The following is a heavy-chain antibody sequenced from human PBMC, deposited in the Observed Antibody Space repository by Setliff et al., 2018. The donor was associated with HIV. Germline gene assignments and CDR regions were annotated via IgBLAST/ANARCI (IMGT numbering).Heavy chain of an antibody. CDR2: INPSGGST. CDR1: GYTFTSYY. V-gene: IGHV1-46*01. CDR3: ARDRTGTYYYGSGAPGDAFDI. J-gene: IGHJ3*02. D-gene: IGHD3-10*01. Sequence: ASVMVSCKASGYTFTSYYMHWVRQAPGQGLEWMGIINPSGGSTSYAQKFQGRVTMTRDTSTSTVYMELSSLRSEDTAVYYCARDRTGTYYYGSGAPGDAFDIWGQGTMVTVSS.